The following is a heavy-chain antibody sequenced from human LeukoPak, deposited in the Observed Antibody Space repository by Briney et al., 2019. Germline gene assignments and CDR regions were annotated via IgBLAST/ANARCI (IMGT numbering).Heavy chain of an antibody. Sequence: GGSLRLSCVASGFAFSTYGMHWVRQAPGKGLEWLAIISYGGDIQYTDSVKGRFTISRDKSKNTLYLQMNSLRAEDTAVYYCAKDLSLYCGGDCYRNEFYFDYWGQGTLVTVSS. CDR1: GFAFSTYG. J-gene: IGHJ4*02. D-gene: IGHD2-21*02. CDR2: ISYGGDI. V-gene: IGHV3-30*18. CDR3: AKDLSLYCGGDCYRNEFYFDY.